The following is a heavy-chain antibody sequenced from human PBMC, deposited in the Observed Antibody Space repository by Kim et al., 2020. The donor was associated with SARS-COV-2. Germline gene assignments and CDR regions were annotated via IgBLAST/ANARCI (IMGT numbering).Heavy chain of an antibody. V-gene: IGHV4-39*01. CDR3: TRQGLDS. CDR2: IYSDGRT. J-gene: IGHJ4*02. Sequence: GCSRQPPGKGLEWVGGIYSDGRTYYDPSLKSRVTMDLDTSKNQFSLKLRSVTAADTSGYFCTRQGLDSWGRGVLVTVSS.